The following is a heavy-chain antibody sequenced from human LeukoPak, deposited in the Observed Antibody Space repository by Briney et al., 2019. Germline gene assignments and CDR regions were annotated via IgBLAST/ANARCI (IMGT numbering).Heavy chain of an antibody. J-gene: IGHJ4*02. V-gene: IGHV4-38-2*02. CDR2: IYNSGST. D-gene: IGHD3-22*01. CDR1: GYSISRGYF. CDR3: AGVAYYYEGSGYYQVFDY. Sequence: SETLSLTCTVSGYSISRGYFWGWIRQPPGKGLEWIGSIYNSGSTHYNPSLKSRLTISVDTSKNQFSLKLSSVTAADTAVYYCAGVAYYYEGSGYYQVFDYWGQGTLVTVSS.